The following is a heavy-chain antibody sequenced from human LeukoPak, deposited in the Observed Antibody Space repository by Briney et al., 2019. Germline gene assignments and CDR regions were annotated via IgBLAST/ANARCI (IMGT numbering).Heavy chain of an antibody. J-gene: IGHJ4*02. CDR1: GYTFTSYD. D-gene: IGHD5-24*01. CDR2: MNPNSGNT. Sequence: ASVKVSCKASGYTFTSYDINWVRQATGQGLEWMGWMNPNSGNTGYAQKFPGRVTITRNTSISTAYMELSSLRSEDTAVYYCARGGGGWLQFDYWGQGTLVTVSS. CDR3: ARGGGGWLQFDY. V-gene: IGHV1-8*03.